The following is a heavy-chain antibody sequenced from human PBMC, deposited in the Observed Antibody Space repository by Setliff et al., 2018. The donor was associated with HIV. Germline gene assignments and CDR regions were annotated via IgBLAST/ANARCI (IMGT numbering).Heavy chain of an antibody. CDR3: ATTYCRGADCPQMYDY. CDR1: GGSFSGSY. D-gene: IGHD2-21*02. V-gene: IGHV4-34*01. CDR2: LNYDGVT. Sequence: PSETLSFTCAVYGGSFSGSYWSWIRQPPGKGLEWIGELNYDGVTNHNPSLRSRVTISVDTSRKQWSLRLNSVTAADTAVYYCATTYCRGADCPQMYDYWGQGTLVTVS. J-gene: IGHJ4*02.